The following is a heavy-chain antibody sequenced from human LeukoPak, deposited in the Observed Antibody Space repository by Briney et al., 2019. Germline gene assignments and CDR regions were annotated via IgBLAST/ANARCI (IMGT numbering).Heavy chain of an antibody. Sequence: GSSVKVSCKASGGTFSSYAISWVRQAPGQGLEWMGGIIPIFGTANYAQKFQGRVTITADESTSTAYMELGSLRSEDTAVYYCASPRTDDYYYYGMDVWGQGTTVTVSS. CDR1: GGTFSSYA. CDR3: ASPRTDDYYYYGMDV. CDR2: IIPIFGTA. J-gene: IGHJ6*02. D-gene: IGHD3-16*01. V-gene: IGHV1-69*01.